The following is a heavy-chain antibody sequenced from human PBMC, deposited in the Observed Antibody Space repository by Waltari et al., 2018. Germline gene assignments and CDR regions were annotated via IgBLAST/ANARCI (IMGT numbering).Heavy chain of an antibody. CDR1: GYSFTSYW. Sequence: EVQLVQSGAEVKKHGASRKISCKVSGYSFTSYWIGWVGRMPGKGLEWMGIIYPGDSDTRSSPSFQGQVTISADKSISTAYLQWSSLKASDTAMYYCARSWMATINLGWFDPWGQGTLVTVSS. CDR3: ARSWMATINLGWFDP. V-gene: IGHV5-51*01. J-gene: IGHJ5*02. CDR2: IYPGDSDT. D-gene: IGHD5-12*01.